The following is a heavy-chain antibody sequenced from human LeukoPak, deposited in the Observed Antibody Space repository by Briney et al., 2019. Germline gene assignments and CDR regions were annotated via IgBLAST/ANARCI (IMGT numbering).Heavy chain of an antibody. CDR3: ARDPDYGDYGAKDY. CDR1: GYTFTGYY. J-gene: IGHJ4*02. Sequence: ASVKVSCKASGYTFTGYYMHWVRQAPGQGLEWMGWINPNSGGTNYAQKFQGRVTMTRDTSISTAYMELSSLRSEDTAVYYCARDPDYGDYGAKDYWGQGTLVTVSS. D-gene: IGHD4-17*01. CDR2: INPNSGGT. V-gene: IGHV1-2*02.